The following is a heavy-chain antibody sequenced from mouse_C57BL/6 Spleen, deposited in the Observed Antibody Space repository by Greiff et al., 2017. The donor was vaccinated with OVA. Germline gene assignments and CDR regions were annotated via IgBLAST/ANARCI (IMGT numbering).Heavy chain of an antibody. D-gene: IGHD2-5*01. CDR3: ASYSKGYFDV. J-gene: IGHJ1*03. Sequence: EVQLVESGGGLVKPGGSLKLSCAASGFTFSSYAMSWVRQTPEKRLEWVATISDGGSYTYYPDNVKGRFTISRDNAKNNLYLQMSHLKSEDTAMYYCASYSKGYFDVWGTGTTVTVSS. V-gene: IGHV5-4*01. CDR2: ISDGGSYT. CDR1: GFTFSSYA.